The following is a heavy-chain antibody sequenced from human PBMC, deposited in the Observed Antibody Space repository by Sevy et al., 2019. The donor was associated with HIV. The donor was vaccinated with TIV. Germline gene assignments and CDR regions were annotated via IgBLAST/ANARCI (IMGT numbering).Heavy chain of an antibody. J-gene: IGHJ4*02. CDR2: ITFDGRSQ. D-gene: IGHD1-26*01. Sequence: GGSLRLSCAASGFTFSTYGMHWVRQAPGKGLEWVAFITFDGRSQYYADSVEGRFTISRDNAKNTMHLQMSSLRAEDTADYYCAKVRNRGSSEIFFDRWGQGTRVTVSS. V-gene: IGHV3-30*18. CDR1: GFTFSTYG. CDR3: AKVRNRGSSEIFFDR.